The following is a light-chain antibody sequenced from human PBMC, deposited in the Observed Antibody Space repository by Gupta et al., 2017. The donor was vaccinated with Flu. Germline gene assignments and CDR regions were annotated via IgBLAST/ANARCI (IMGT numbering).Light chain of an antibody. J-gene: IGKJ1*01. V-gene: IGKV1-16*01. CDR1: QGISNS. Sequence: DIMMTQSPSSLSASIGDRVTITCRASQGISNSLAWFQQKPGKAPKSLIYGVSNLHSGVPSRFRGSWSGADFVLTINNVQPEDFATYYCQQYKTVPWTFGQGTRVDIK. CDR2: GVS. CDR3: QQYKTVPWT.